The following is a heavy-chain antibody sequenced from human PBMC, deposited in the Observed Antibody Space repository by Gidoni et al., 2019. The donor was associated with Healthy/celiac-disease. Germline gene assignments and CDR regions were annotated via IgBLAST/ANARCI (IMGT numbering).Heavy chain of an antibody. V-gene: IGHV3-21*01. J-gene: IGHJ4*02. D-gene: IGHD6-6*01. Sequence: EGQLVESGGGLGKPGGSLRHCCAASGFTFSRYSMTWVRHAPGKGLEWVSSISSSSSSIYYADSVKGRFPISRDNAKNSLYLQMNSLRAEDTAVYYCARDLHEYKLGDWGQGTLVTVSS. CDR1: GFTFSRYS. CDR3: ARDLHEYKLGD. CDR2: ISSSSSSI.